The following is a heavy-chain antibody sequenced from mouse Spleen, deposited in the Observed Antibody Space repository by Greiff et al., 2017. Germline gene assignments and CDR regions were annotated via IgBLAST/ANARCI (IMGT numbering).Heavy chain of an antibody. CDR3: ARELGPVYFDY. Sequence: VQLKQSGPVLVKPGASVKMSCKASGYTFTDYYMNWVKQSHGKSLEWIGVINPYNGGTSYNQKFKGKATLTVDKSSSTAYMELNSLTSEDSAVYYCARELGPVYFDYWGQGTTLTVSS. CDR1: GYTFTDYY. V-gene: IGHV1-19*01. CDR2: INPYNGGT. J-gene: IGHJ2*01. D-gene: IGHD4-1*01.